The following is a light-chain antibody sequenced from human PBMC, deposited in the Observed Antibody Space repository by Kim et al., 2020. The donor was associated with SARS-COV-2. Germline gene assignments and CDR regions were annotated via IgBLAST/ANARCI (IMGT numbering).Light chain of an antibody. V-gene: IGKV3-11*01. J-gene: IGKJ5*01. Sequence: PVSPAHSATLSCRACQSVDGYLAWLQQKPGQAPRLLISNASNRAAGVPARFSGSGSGTDFTLTISSLEAEDFAVYYCQQRRKSITFGQGTRLEIK. CDR2: NAS. CDR3: QQRRKSIT. CDR1: QSVDGY.